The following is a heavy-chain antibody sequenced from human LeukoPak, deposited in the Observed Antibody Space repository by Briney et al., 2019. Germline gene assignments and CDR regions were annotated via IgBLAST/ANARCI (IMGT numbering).Heavy chain of an antibody. J-gene: IGHJ4*02. Sequence: GGSLRLSCAASGFTFSSYAMSWVCQAPGKGLEWVSVVYTDGNIFYADSVKGRFTISKDISKNTVDLLMNSVRDEDTALYYCAKGKFGDPLNYWGQGTLVTVSS. CDR1: GFTFSSYA. CDR2: VYTDGNI. V-gene: IGHV3-23*03. CDR3: AKGKFGDPLNY. D-gene: IGHD3-10*01.